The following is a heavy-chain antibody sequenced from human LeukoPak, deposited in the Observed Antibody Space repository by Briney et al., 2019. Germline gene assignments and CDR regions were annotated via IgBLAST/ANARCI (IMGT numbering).Heavy chain of an antibody. Sequence: SETLSLTCTVSAGSISSGSYYWSWNRQPAGKGLEWMGRIYTSVRTNYNPSLKSRVTISVDTSKNQFTLKLSSVTAADTAVYYCASCRDGYNFDYWGQGTLVTVSS. J-gene: IGHJ4*02. D-gene: IGHD5-24*01. CDR2: IYTSVRT. V-gene: IGHV4-61*02. CDR3: ASCRDGYNFDY. CDR1: AGSISSGSYY.